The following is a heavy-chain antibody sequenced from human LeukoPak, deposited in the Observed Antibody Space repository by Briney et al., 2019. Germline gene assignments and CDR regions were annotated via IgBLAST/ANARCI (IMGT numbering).Heavy chain of an antibody. CDR3: AADQKSYYDFWSGCLFDY. V-gene: IGHV1-58*01. CDR1: GFTFTSSA. D-gene: IGHD3-3*01. Sequence: SVKVSCKASGFTFTSSAVQWVRQARGQRLEWIGWIVVGSGNTNYAQKFQERVTITRDMSTSTAYMELSSLRSEDTAVYYCAADQKSYYDFWSGCLFDYWGQGTLVTVSS. J-gene: IGHJ4*02. CDR2: IVVGSGNT.